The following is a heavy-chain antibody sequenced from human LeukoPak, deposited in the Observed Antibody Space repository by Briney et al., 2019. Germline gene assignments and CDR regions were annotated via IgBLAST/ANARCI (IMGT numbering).Heavy chain of an antibody. Sequence: ASVKVSCKASGYTFTSYDINWVRQATGQGLEWMGIINPSGGSTSYAQKFQGRVTMTRDTSTSTVYMELSSLRSEDTAVYYCARERITGTTWHAFDIWGQGTMVTVSS. D-gene: IGHD1-7*01. J-gene: IGHJ3*02. CDR1: GYTFTSYD. CDR2: INPSGGST. V-gene: IGHV1-46*01. CDR3: ARERITGTTWHAFDI.